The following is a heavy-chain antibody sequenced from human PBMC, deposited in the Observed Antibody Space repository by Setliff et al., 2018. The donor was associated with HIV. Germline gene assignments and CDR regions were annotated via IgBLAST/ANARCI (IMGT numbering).Heavy chain of an antibody. J-gene: IGHJ6*03. CDR3: SRSQGIGNYYMDD. CDR1: GFRFSTYW. Sequence: GGSLRLSCAASGFRFSTYWMTWARQAPGKGLEWVANISWRSTYIYYSDSVKGRFTISRDDATNSLFLQVNSLRDEDTAVYYCSRSQGIGNYYMDDWGTGTTVTVSS. D-gene: IGHD3-10*01. CDR2: ISWRSTYI. V-gene: IGHV3-21*05.